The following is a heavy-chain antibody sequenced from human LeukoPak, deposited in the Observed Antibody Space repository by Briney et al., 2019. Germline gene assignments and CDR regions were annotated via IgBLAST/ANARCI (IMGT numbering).Heavy chain of an antibody. V-gene: IGHV4-39*07. Sequence: PSETLSLTRTVSGGSISSSSYYWGWIRQPPGKGLEWIGSIYYSGSTNYNPSLKSRVTISVDTSKNQFSLKLSSVTAADTAVYYCARQFGGWYSGWFDPWGQGTLVTVSS. CDR1: GGSISSSSYY. J-gene: IGHJ5*02. CDR2: IYYSGST. CDR3: ARQFGGWYSGWFDP. D-gene: IGHD6-19*01.